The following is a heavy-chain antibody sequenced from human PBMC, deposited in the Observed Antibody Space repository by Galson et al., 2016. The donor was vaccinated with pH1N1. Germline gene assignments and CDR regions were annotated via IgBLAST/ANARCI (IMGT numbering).Heavy chain of an antibody. J-gene: IGHJ4*02. CDR2: IKYSGGSA. D-gene: IGHD3-10*01. CDR1: GDRFTRFY. CDR3: ARGKRATRNVLQ. Sequence: SVKVSCKVSGDRFTRFYLSWVRQAPGQGLEWVGTIKYSGGSATYSQSFQGRVTITGDTSTFTVHMEMSNLKSEDTAVYYCARGKRATRNVLQWGQGTLVSVSS. V-gene: IGHV1-46*01.